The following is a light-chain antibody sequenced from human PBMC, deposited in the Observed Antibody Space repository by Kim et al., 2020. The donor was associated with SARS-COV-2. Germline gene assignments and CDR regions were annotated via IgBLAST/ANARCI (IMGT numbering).Light chain of an antibody. CDR1: LSISNY. V-gene: IGKV1-39*01. CDR3: QQSYSTPRT. CDR2: AAS. Sequence: PSVGETVPLSCRASLSISNYFNWDLQKPGRAPKLLCYAASSLQSGVPSKFSVSGSGTDFTLTISSLRPEDFSTYCCQQSYSTPRTFGQGAKVDIK. J-gene: IGKJ1*01.